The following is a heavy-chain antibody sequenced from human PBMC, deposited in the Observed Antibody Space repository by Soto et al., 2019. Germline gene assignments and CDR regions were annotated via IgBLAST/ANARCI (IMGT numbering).Heavy chain of an antibody. D-gene: IGHD6-13*01. CDR1: GFTVSSNY. Sequence: PGGSLRLSCAASGFTVSSNYMSWVRQAPGKGLEWVSVIYSGGSTYYADSVKGRFTISRDNSKNTLYLQMNSLRAEDTAVYYCARTRYSTDFDYWGQGTLVTVSS. CDR3: ARTRYSTDFDY. J-gene: IGHJ4*02. CDR2: IYSGGST. V-gene: IGHV3-66*01.